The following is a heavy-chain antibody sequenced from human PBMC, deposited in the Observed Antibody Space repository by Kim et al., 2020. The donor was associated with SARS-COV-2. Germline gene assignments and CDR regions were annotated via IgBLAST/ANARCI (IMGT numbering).Heavy chain of an antibody. V-gene: IGHV3-30*18. D-gene: IGHD2-2*01. CDR1: GFTFSSYG. Sequence: GGSLRLSCAASGFTFSSYGMHWVRQAPGKGLEWVAVISYDGSNKYYADSVKGRFTISRDNSKNTLYLQMNSLRAEDTAVYYCAKDLPPRYCSSTSCYLGGFDYWGQGTLVTVSS. CDR3: AKDLPPRYCSSTSCYLGGFDY. CDR2: ISYDGSNK. J-gene: IGHJ4*02.